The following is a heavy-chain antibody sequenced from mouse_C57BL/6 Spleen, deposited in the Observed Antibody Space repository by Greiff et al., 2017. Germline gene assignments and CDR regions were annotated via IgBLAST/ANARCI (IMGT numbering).Heavy chain of an antibody. D-gene: IGHD4-1*01. CDR3: ARLGDFDY. V-gene: IGHV1-69*01. J-gene: IGHJ2*01. CDR2: IDPSDSYT. Sequence: QVQLQQPGAELVMPGASVKLSCKASGYTFTSYWMHWVKQRPGQGLKWIGEIDPSDSYTNYNQKFKGKSTLTVDKSSSTAYMQLSSLTSEDSAVYYCARLGDFDYWGQGTTLTVSS. CDR1: GYTFTSYW.